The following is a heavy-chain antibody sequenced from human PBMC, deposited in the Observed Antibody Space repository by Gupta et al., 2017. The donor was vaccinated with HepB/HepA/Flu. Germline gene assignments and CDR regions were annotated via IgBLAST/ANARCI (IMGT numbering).Heavy chain of an antibody. CDR2: IKSNTDGGTA. V-gene: IGHV3-15*01. CDR3: SSGSGSS. Sequence: EVQLVESGGGLVKPGGSLGLSCAASGFTFSSAWMTWVRQAPGKGLEWVGRIKSNTDGGTAEYAVPVRGRFTVSRDDSKNTLYLQMTSLKTEDTAVYYCSSGSGSSWGQGTLVTVSS. D-gene: IGHD1-26*01. J-gene: IGHJ5*02. CDR1: GFTFSSAW.